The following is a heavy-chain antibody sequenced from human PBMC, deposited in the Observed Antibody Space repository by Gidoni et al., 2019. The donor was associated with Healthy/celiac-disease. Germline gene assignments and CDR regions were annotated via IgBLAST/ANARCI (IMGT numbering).Heavy chain of an antibody. D-gene: IGHD6-19*01. Sequence: EVQLVESGGGLVQPGGSLRLSCAASGFTFSSYWRSWVRQDPGKGLEWVANIKQDGSEKYYVDSVKGRFTISRDNAKNSLYLQMNSLRAEDTAVYYCARSVGSGWYGGEFDYWGQGTLVTVSS. V-gene: IGHV3-7*01. CDR2: IKQDGSEK. J-gene: IGHJ4*02. CDR1: GFTFSSYW. CDR3: ARSVGSGWYGGEFDY.